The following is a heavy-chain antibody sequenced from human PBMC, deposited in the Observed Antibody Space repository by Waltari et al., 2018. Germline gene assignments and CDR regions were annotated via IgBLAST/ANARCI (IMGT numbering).Heavy chain of an antibody. CDR1: GGSFSGYY. CDR3: ARGEYGGSQVGFDY. D-gene: IGHD5-12*01. Sequence: QVQLQQWGAGLLKPSETLSLTCAVYGGSFSGYYWRWIRQPPGKGLEGIGEINHSGSTTYNPSRKSRVTISVDTSKNQFSLKRSSVTAADTAVYYCARGEYGGSQVGFDYWGQGTLVTVSS. J-gene: IGHJ4*02. V-gene: IGHV4-34*01. CDR2: INHSGST.